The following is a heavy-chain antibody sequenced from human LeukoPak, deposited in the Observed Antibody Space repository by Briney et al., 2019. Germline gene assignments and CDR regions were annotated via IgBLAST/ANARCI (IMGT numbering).Heavy chain of an antibody. J-gene: IGHJ4*02. V-gene: IGHV4-61*01. D-gene: IGHD6-6*01. CDR3: ARDLGGSSADY. Sequence: PSETLSLTCTVSGGSISSSSYYWGWIRQPPGKGLEWIGYIYYSGSTNYNPSLKSRVTISVDTSKNQFSLKLSSVTAADTAVYYCARDLGGSSADYWGQGTLVTVSS. CDR2: IYYSGST. CDR1: GGSISSSSYY.